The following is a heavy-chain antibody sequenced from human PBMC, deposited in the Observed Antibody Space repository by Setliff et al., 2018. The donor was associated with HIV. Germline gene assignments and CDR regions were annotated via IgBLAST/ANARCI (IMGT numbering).Heavy chain of an antibody. CDR1: GYTFTSYD. D-gene: IGHD3-22*01. CDR2: ISAYNGNT. Sequence: ASVKVSCKASGYTFTSYDISWVRQAPGQGLEWMGWISAYNGNTNYAQKLQGRVIMTTDTSTRTAYMELRSLRSDDTAVYYCARDLDSSGYFNSLNYWGQGTLVTVSS. J-gene: IGHJ4*02. V-gene: IGHV1-18*01. CDR3: ARDLDSSGYFNSLNY.